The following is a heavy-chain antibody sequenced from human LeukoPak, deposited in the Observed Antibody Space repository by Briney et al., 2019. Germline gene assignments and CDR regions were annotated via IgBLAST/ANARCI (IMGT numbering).Heavy chain of an antibody. CDR2: IIPIFGTA. CDR3: ARGSAGSGWFVYNYYDSSGYYSPLRY. Sequence: SVKVSCKASGGTFSSYAISWVRQAPGQGLEWMGGIIPIFGTANYAQKFQGRVTITTDESTSTAYMELSSLRSDDTAVYYCARGSAGSGWFVYNYYDSSGYYSPLRYWGQGTLVTVSS. V-gene: IGHV1-69*05. CDR1: GGTFSSYA. J-gene: IGHJ4*02. D-gene: IGHD3-22*01.